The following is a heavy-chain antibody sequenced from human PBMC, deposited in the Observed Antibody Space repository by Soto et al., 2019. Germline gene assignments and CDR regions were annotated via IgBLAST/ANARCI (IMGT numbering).Heavy chain of an antibody. Sequence: EVQLVESGGGLVQPGGSLKLSCAASGFTFSGSAMHWVRQASGKGLEWVGRIRSKANSYATAYAASVKGRFTISRDDSKNTAYLQMNSLKTEDTAVYSCTRHNDYSNYLIGLDPWGQGTLVTVSS. CDR3: TRHNDYSNYLIGLDP. CDR2: IRSKANSYAT. J-gene: IGHJ5*02. CDR1: GFTFSGSA. V-gene: IGHV3-73*02. D-gene: IGHD4-4*01.